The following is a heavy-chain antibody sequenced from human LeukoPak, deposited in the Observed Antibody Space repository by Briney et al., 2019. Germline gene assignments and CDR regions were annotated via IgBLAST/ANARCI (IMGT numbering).Heavy chain of an antibody. Sequence: SVKVSCKASGGTFSSYAISWVRQAPGQGLEWMGGNIPPFGTPDYAQKFQGRVTITADESTSTVYMELTSLTSEDTAIYYCARDPGSSVGIVVVQHATDAFDIWGQGTMVTVSS. CDR1: GGTFSSYA. D-gene: IGHD2-15*01. J-gene: IGHJ3*02. CDR3: ARDPGSSVGIVVVQHATDAFDI. V-gene: IGHV1-69*01. CDR2: NIPPFGTP.